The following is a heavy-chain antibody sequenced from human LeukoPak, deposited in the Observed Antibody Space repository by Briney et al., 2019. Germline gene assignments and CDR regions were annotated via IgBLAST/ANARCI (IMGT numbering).Heavy chain of an antibody. CDR1: SRSISSGDYH. Sequence: PSETLSLPCTVPSRSISSGDYHWSRIRQPPGKGLEWLGYIYYSGSTYYNPSLKSHVTISLNTSKNQFSLKLSSLTAADTAVYYSARGGDIVVVPAAPHYYGMDVWGKGTTVTVSS. V-gene: IGHV4-30-4*01. CDR2: IYYSGST. CDR3: ARGGDIVVVPAAPHYYGMDV. D-gene: IGHD2-2*01. J-gene: IGHJ6*04.